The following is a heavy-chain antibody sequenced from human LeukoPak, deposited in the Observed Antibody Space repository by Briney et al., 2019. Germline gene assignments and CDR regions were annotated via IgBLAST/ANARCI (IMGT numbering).Heavy chain of an antibody. V-gene: IGHV3-23*01. Sequence: GGSLRLSCAASGFTFSSYAMSWVCQAPGKGPEWVSAISGSGGSTYYADSVKGRFTISRDNSKNTLYLQMNSLRAEDTAVYYCAKDRRWFGELSAFDYWGQGTLVTVSS. CDR1: GFTFSSYA. CDR3: AKDRRWFGELSAFDY. D-gene: IGHD3-10*01. CDR2: ISGSGGST. J-gene: IGHJ4*02.